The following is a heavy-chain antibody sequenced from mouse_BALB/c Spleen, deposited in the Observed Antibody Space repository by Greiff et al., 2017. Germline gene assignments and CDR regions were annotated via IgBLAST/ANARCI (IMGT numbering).Heavy chain of an antibody. CDR2: IYPGSGST. CDR1: GYNFTSYW. J-gene: IGHJ2*01. Sequence: QVQLKQPGAELVKPGTSVKLSCKASGYNFTSYWINWVKLRPGQGLEWIGDIYPGSGSTNYNEKFKSKATLTVDTSSSTAYMQLSSLASEDSALYYCAREGRVPDYWGQGTTLTVSS. CDR3: AREGRVPDY. V-gene: IGHV1-55*01.